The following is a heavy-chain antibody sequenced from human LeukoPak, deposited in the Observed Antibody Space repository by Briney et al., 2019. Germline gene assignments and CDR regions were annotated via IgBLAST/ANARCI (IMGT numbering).Heavy chain of an antibody. CDR2: ICYDGSCK. CDR1: RFTFSNHG. Sequence: PGSSLTLSCAASRFTFSNHGMHWVRQAPGKGLEWVAIICYDGSCKYYADSVRGRFTISRDNSKNTLYLQIISLRLEDTAVYYCARDRSVDYFDSWGQGTLVTVSS. CDR3: ARDRSVDYFDS. J-gene: IGHJ4*02. V-gene: IGHV3-33*01.